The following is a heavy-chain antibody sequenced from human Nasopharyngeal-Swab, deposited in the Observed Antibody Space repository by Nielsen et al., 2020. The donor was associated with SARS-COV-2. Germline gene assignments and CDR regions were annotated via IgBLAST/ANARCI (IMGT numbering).Heavy chain of an antibody. CDR2: ISSSSTYI. V-gene: IGHV3-21*06. CDR1: GFTFSSYS. Sequence: GESLKISCAASGFTFSSYSMNWVRQAPGKGLEWVSSISSSSTYIYYADLVKGRFTISRDNAKNSLYLQMNSLRAEDTAVYYCARDPGYISGSGYYGLDVWGQGTTVTVSS. D-gene: IGHD6-19*01. CDR3: ARDPGYISGSGYYGLDV. J-gene: IGHJ6*02.